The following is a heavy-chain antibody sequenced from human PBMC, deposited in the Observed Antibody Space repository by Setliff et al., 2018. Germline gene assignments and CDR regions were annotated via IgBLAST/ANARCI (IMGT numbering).Heavy chain of an antibody. V-gene: IGHV4-39*07. CDR2: IYYSGST. J-gene: IGHJ3*02. D-gene: IGHD3-3*01. CDR3: ARDLTYYDFWSGYYSPRAFDI. CDR1: GGSISSSSYY. Sequence: LSLTCTVSGGSISSSSYYWGWIRQPPGKGLEWIGSIYYSGSTYYNPSLKSRVTISVDTSKNQFSLKLSSVTAADTAVYYCARDLTYYDFWSGYYSPRAFDIWGQGTMVTVSS.